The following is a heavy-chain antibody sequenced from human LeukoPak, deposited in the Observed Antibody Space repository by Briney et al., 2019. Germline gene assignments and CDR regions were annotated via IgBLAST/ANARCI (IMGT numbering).Heavy chain of an antibody. D-gene: IGHD2-21*02. V-gene: IGHV3-21*01. CDR2: ISSSSNYI. CDR3: AREHIVVVTATFDY. CDR1: GFTFSSYS. Sequence: GGSLRLSCAASGFTFSSYSMNWVRQAPGKGLEWVSSISSSSNYIYYADSVKGRFTISRDNAKNSLYLQMNSLRAEDTAVYYCAREHIVVVTATFDYWGQGTLVTVSS. J-gene: IGHJ4*02.